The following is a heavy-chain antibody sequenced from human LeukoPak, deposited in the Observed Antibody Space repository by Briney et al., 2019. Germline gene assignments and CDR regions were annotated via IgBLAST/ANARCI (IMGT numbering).Heavy chain of an antibody. CDR2: ISVYSDVS. Sequence: ASVKVSCKASGYIFANYGITWVRQAPGRGLEWMGWISVYSDVSNYAQNFQGRLTMTTDTSTTTAYMELRSLRSDDTAAYFCARDFGLAATEAGYWGQGTLVTVSS. J-gene: IGHJ4*02. V-gene: IGHV1-18*01. D-gene: IGHD6-13*01. CDR1: GYIFANYG. CDR3: ARDFGLAATEAGY.